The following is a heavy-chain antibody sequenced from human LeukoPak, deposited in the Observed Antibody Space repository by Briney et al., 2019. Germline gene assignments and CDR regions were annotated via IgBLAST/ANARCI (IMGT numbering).Heavy chain of an antibody. CDR2: ISYRENT. CDR3: ARQGSGYGFGYVTY. D-gene: IGHD5-18*01. J-gene: IGHJ4*02. V-gene: IGHV4-39*01. Sequence: SETLSLTCTVSGGSISTSSYFWGWIRQPPGKGLEWIGSISYRENTQYNPSLESRVTISVDTMKNQFYLKVTSVTAADTAVYYGARQGSGYGFGYVTYWGQGALVTVSS. CDR1: GGSISTSSYF.